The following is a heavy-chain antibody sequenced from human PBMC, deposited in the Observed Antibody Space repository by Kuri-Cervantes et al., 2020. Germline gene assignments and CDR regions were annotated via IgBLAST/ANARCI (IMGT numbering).Heavy chain of an antibody. CDR3: ARGEGGSYWVY. CDR2: ISYDGSNK. CDR1: GFTFSSYG. V-gene: IGHV3-30*03. Sequence: GESLKISCAASGFTFSSYGMHWVRQAPGKGLEWVAVISYDGSNKYYADSVKGRFTLSRDNSKNTLYLQMNSLRPEDTAIYYCARGEGGSYWVYWGQGTRVTVSS. D-gene: IGHD1-26*01. J-gene: IGHJ4*02.